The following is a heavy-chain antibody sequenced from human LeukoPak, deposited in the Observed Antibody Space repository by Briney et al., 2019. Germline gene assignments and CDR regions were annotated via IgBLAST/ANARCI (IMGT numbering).Heavy chain of an antibody. CDR2: INSDGSST. V-gene: IGHV3-74*01. Sequence: GGSLRLSCAASGFTFSSYWMHWVRQAPGKGLVWVSRINSDGSSTSYADSVKGRFTISRDNAKNTLYLQMNSLRAEDTAVYYRARDLYYYGSGSYSGRRIWGQGTLVTVSS. CDR1: GFTFSSYW. D-gene: IGHD3-10*01. J-gene: IGHJ4*02. CDR3: ARDLYYYGSGSYSGRRI.